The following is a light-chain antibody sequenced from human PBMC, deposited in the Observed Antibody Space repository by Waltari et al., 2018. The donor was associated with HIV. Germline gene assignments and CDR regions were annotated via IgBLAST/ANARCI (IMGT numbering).Light chain of an antibody. Sequence: DIQMTQSPSSLSASVGDRVTITCRASQSISSYLTWYQQKSGKAPKLLIYAASSLQSGVPSRFSGSGSGTDFTLTISSLQPEDFTTYYCQQSYSTPETFGGGTKVEIK. CDR1: QSISSY. J-gene: IGKJ4*01. CDR3: QQSYSTPET. CDR2: AAS. V-gene: IGKV1-39*01.